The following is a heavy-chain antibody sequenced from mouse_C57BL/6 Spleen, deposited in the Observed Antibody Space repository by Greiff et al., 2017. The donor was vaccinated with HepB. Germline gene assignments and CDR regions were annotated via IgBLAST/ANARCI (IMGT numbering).Heavy chain of an antibody. Sequence: VQLQQSGPELVKPGASVKISCKASGYAFSSSWMNWVKQRPGKGPEWIGRIYPGDGDTNYNGKFKGKATLTADKSSSTAYMQLSSLTSEDSAVYFCARSDGNYLTFDYWGQGTTLTVSS. D-gene: IGHD2-1*01. CDR3: ARSDGNYLTFDY. J-gene: IGHJ2*01. CDR2: IYPGDGDT. CDR1: GYAFSSSW. V-gene: IGHV1-82*01.